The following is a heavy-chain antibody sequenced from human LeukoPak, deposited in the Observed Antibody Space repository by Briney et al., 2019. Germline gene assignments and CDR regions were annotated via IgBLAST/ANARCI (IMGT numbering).Heavy chain of an antibody. CDR1: GYSFASYG. CDR3: ARERDFGSGYGFDY. CDR2: ISAYNGDT. V-gene: IGHV1-18*01. Sequence: ASVKVSCKASGYSFASYGIHWVRQAPGQGLEWMGWISAYNGDTDYAQNLQGRVTMTTDTSTSTAYMELRSLRSDDTAVYYCARERDFGSGYGFDYWGQGTLVTVSS. J-gene: IGHJ4*02. D-gene: IGHD3-3*01.